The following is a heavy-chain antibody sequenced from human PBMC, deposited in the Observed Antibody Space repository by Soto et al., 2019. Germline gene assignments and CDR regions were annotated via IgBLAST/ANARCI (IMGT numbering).Heavy chain of an antibody. D-gene: IGHD2-15*01. CDR2: IIPIFNKV. J-gene: IGHJ4*02. CDR1: GGTFSSYA. CDR3: ARAPSRLCSGENCSSGLDS. V-gene: IGHV1-69*12. Sequence: QVQLVQSGAEVKKPGSSLKVSCKSSGGTFSSYAISWVRQAPGQGLEWLGGIIPIFNKVNYAQKSQGRVTLTADDSTSTAYLELSSLRSDDTAAYYCARAPSRLCSGENCSSGLDSWGQGTLVIVSS.